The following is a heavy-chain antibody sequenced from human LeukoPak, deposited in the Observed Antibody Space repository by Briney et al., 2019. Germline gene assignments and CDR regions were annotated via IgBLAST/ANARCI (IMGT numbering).Heavy chain of an antibody. CDR3: ARDPYSSGLDAFDI. Sequence: GGSPRLSCAASGFTFSSYWTHWVRRAPGKGLVWVSRINSDGSSTSYADSVKGRFTISRDNAKNMLYLQMNSLRAEDTAVYYCARDPYSSGLDAFDIWGQGTMVTVSS. CDR1: GFTFSSYW. CDR2: INSDGSST. D-gene: IGHD6-19*01. V-gene: IGHV3-74*01. J-gene: IGHJ3*02.